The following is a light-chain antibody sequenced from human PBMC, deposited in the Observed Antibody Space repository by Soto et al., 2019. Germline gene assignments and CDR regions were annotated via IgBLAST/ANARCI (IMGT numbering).Light chain of an antibody. J-gene: IGKJ1*01. CDR3: QQYNSYWT. CDR2: DVS. CDR1: HDITNY. V-gene: IGKV1-33*01. Sequence: DIQMTQSPSSLFVSVVDRVTITRQASHDITNYLNWYQPKPGKAPKLLIYDVSKLETGVPSRLSGSGSGTEFTLTIRSLQPDDFATSYCQQYNSYWTFGQGTKVDIK.